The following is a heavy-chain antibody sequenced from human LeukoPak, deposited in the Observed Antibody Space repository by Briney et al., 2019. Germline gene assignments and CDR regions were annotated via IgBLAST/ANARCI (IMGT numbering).Heavy chain of an antibody. D-gene: IGHD2-15*01. V-gene: IGHV3-30*02. CDR3: AGLCGGTCYSPYYFEY. CDR1: GFTFSSYS. Sequence: GGSLRLSCAASGFTFSSYSMNWVRQAPGKGLEWVAFTRYDGSSTYYADSVKGRFTISRDNSKNTLYLQMNSLGTEDTAVYYCAGLCGGTCYSPYYFEYWGQGTLVTVSS. J-gene: IGHJ4*02. CDR2: TRYDGSST.